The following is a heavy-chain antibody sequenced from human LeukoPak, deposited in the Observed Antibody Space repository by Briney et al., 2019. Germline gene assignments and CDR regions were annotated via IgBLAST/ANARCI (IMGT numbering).Heavy chain of an antibody. D-gene: IGHD4-17*01. Sequence: GGSLRLSCAASGFTFSSYGMHWVRQAPGKGLEWVAFIRYDGSNKFYADSVKARFTISRDNSENTVHLQMNSLRVEDTALYYCAKELMTTVTTCLDYWGQGTLVTVSS. CDR2: IRYDGSNK. J-gene: IGHJ4*02. V-gene: IGHV3-30*02. CDR3: AKELMTTVTTCLDY. CDR1: GFTFSSYG.